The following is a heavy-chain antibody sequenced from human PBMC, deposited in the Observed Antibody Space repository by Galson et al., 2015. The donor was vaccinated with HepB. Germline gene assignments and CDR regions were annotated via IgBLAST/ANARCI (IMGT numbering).Heavy chain of an antibody. J-gene: IGHJ6*02. CDR2: IKQDGSEK. D-gene: IGHD2-2*01. CDR1: GFTFSSYS. V-gene: IGHV3-7*03. CDR3: ARDCSSCLAFYYAMDV. Sequence: SLRLSCAASGFTFSSYSMSWVRQAPGKGLEWVADIKQDGSEKYYVDSVKGRFTISRDNAKNSLYLQMNSLRAEDTAVYYCARDCSSCLAFYYAMDVWGQGTPVTVSS.